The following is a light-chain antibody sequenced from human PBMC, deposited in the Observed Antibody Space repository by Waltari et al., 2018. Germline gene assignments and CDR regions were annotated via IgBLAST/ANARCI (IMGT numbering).Light chain of an antibody. CDR2: GNS. CDR1: SSNIGAGYD. V-gene: IGLV1-40*01. J-gene: IGLJ1*01. Sequence: QSVLTQPPSVSGAPGKRVTISCTGSSSNIGAGYDVHWYQQLPGTAPKLLIYGNSNRPSGVPDRFSGSKSGTSASLAITGLQAEDEADYYCQSYDSSLSGREVFGTGTKVTVL. CDR3: QSYDSSLSGREV.